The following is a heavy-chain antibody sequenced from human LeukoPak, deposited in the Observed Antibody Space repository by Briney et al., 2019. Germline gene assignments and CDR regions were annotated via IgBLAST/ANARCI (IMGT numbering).Heavy chain of an antibody. V-gene: IGHV4-34*01. Sequence: SETLSLTCAVYGGSFSGYYWSWIRQPPGKGLEWIGEINYSGSTNYNPSLKSRVTISVDTSKNQFSLKLSSVTAADTAVYYCARLWLPRIAAGWFDPWGQGTLVTVSS. CDR2: INYSGST. J-gene: IGHJ5*02. D-gene: IGHD6-13*01. CDR3: ARLWLPRIAAGWFDP. CDR1: GGSFSGYY.